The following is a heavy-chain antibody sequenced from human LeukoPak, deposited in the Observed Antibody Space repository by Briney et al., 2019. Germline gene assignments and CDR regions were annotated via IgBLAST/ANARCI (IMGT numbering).Heavy chain of an antibody. CDR1: GFTFSSYG. D-gene: IGHD3-3*01. J-gene: IGHJ4*02. V-gene: IGHV3-30*02. CDR2: IPYDGRNQ. CDR3: AKDGTIFGVTYLDS. Sequence: GGSLRLPCAASGFTFSSYGMHWVRQAPGKGLEWVAFIPYDGRNQYFADSVKGRFTISRDISKNTLHLQMNSLRTEDTAVYYCAKDGTIFGVTYLDSWGQGTLVTVSS.